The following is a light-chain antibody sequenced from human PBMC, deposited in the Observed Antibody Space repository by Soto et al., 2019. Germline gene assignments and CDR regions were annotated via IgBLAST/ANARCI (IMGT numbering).Light chain of an antibody. Sequence: DIPMTQSPSNVCAYVGDGVSMXCRASQSATTRLAWYQQTAGQARKLLISDVSSLQSGVQSRLSGSGSGRDFTLTIRSLQPEDFATYYCQQYNPYSPWTFGQGTKVDIK. CDR2: DVS. V-gene: IGKV1-5*01. CDR3: QQYNPYSPWT. CDR1: QSATTR. J-gene: IGKJ1*01.